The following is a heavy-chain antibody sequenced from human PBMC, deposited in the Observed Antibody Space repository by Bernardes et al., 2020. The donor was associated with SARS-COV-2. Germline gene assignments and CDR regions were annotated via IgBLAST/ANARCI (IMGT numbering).Heavy chain of an antibody. CDR2: IYPGDSDT. Sequence: GESLKISCKGSGYSFTSYWIGWVRQMPGKDLEWMGIIYPGDSDTRYSPSFQGQVTISADKSISTAYLQWSSLKASDTAMYYCARPVDTAVFYDAFDIWGQGTMVTVSS. J-gene: IGHJ3*02. D-gene: IGHD5-18*01. CDR3: ARPVDTAVFYDAFDI. CDR1: GYSFTSYW. V-gene: IGHV5-51*01.